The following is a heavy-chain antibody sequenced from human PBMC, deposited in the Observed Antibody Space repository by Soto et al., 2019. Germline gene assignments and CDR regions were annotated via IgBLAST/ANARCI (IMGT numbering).Heavy chain of an antibody. CDR2: ISYDGSNK. J-gene: IGHJ4*02. CDR3: ANLAFSY. Sequence: RLSCAASGFTFSSYGMHWVRQAPGKGLEWVAVISYDGSNKYYADSVKGRFTISRDNSKNALYLQMNSLRAEDTAVYYCANLAFSYWGQGTLVTVSS. V-gene: IGHV3-30*18. CDR1: GFTFSSYG.